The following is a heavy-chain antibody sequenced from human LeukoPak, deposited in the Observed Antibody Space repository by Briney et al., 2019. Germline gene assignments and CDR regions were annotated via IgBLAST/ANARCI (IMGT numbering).Heavy chain of an antibody. V-gene: IGHV3-74*01. CDR3: ASIESDIVVVDY. CDR1: GFTFSDTW. Sequence: GGSLRLSCAASGFTFSDTWMHWVRQAPGEGLVWVSRIRSDGSDTRYAESVKGRFTISRDNSKNTLYLQMNSLRAEDTAVYYCASIESDIVVVDYWGQGTLVTVSS. D-gene: IGHD2-2*01. J-gene: IGHJ4*02. CDR2: IRSDGSDT.